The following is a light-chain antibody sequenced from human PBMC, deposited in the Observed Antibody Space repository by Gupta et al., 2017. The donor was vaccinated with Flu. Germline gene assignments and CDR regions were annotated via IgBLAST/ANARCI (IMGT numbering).Light chain of an antibody. CDR2: EVT. CDR1: SSDIGRDNY. V-gene: IGLV2-14*01. Sequence: SALTQPASVSGSPGQSITISCTGTSSDIGRDNYVSWYLQHPGKAHKLMIYEVTNRPSGVAGRFSGSKSGNTASLTISGLQAEDEADYFCGSYTSSTTCVFGGGTKLTVL. J-gene: IGLJ2*01. CDR3: GSYTSSTTCV.